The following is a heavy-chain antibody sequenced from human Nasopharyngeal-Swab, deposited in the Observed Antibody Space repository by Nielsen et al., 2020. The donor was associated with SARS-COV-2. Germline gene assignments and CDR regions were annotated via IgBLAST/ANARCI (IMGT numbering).Heavy chain of an antibody. D-gene: IGHD2-2*01. J-gene: IGHJ3*02. Sequence: ASVNVSCKASGYTFISYGISWARQAPGQGREWMGWISAYNGNTNYAQKLQGRVTMTTDTSTSTAYMELRSLRSDDTAVYYCASNPLYCSSTSCYHDAFDIWGQGTRVTVSS. CDR1: GYTFISYG. V-gene: IGHV1-18*01. CDR2: ISAYNGNT. CDR3: ASNPLYCSSTSCYHDAFDI.